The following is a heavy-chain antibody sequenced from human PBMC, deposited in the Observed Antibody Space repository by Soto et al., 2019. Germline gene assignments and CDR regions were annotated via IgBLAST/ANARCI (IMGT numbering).Heavy chain of an antibody. Sequence: ASVNVSCKSSGYTFTNYNINWVRQAPGQGLECMGWISAYNGNTYYAQKFHGRVTLTTDTSTSTVYMELRSLRSDDTALYYCARQLASAFDYWGQGTLVTVSS. CDR2: ISAYNGNT. CDR3: ARQLASAFDY. D-gene: IGHD6-13*01. J-gene: IGHJ4*02. V-gene: IGHV1-18*01. CDR1: GYTFTNYN.